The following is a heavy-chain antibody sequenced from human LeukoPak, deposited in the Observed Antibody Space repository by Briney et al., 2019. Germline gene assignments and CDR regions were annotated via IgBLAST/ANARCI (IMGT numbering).Heavy chain of an antibody. Sequence: KPSETLSLTCTVSGGSISSSSYYWGWIRQPPGKGLEWIGSIYYSGSTYYNPSLKSRVTISADTSKNQFSLKLSSVTAADTAVYYCARLPSSSWSYYFDYWGQGTLVTVSS. D-gene: IGHD6-13*01. CDR2: IYYSGST. CDR3: ARLPSSSWSYYFDY. V-gene: IGHV4-39*01. CDR1: GGSISSSSYY. J-gene: IGHJ4*02.